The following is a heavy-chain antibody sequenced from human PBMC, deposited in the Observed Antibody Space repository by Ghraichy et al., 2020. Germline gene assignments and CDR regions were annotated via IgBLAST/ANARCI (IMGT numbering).Heavy chain of an antibody. CDR1: GGSISSYY. CDR3: ARDSFYYYYMDV. CDR2: IYYSGST. D-gene: IGHD1-7*01. J-gene: IGHJ6*03. Sequence: SETLSLTCTVSGGSISSYYWSWIRQPPGKGLEWIGYIYYSGSTNYNPSLKSRVTISVDTSKNQFSLKLSSVTAADTAVYYCARDSFYYYYMDVWGKGTTVTVSS. V-gene: IGHV4-59*01.